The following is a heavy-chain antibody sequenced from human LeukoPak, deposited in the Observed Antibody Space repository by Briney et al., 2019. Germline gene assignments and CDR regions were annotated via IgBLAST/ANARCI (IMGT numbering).Heavy chain of an antibody. Sequence: GSLRLSCAASGFTFSSYAMSWVRQAPGKGLEWVSAIIGSGGSTYYADSVKGRFTISRDNSKNTLYLQMNSLRAEDTAVYYCAKETSATVIILYYFDYWGQGTLVTVSS. J-gene: IGHJ4*02. CDR2: IIGSGGST. CDR1: GFTFSSYA. V-gene: IGHV3-23*01. CDR3: AKETSATVIILYYFDY. D-gene: IGHD4-17*01.